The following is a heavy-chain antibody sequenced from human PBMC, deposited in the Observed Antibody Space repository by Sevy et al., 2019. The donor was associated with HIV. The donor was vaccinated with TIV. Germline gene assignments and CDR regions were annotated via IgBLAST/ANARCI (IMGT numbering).Heavy chain of an antibody. CDR3: ARDKDYDILTGYYWGYFDY. V-gene: IGHV3-64*01. CDR1: GFTFSSYA. D-gene: IGHD3-9*01. CDR2: ISSNGGST. Sequence: GGSLRLSCAASGFTFSSYAMHWVRQAPGKGLEYVSAISSNGGSTYYANSVKGRFTISRDNSKNTLYLQMGSLRAEDMAVYYCARDKDYDILTGYYWGYFDYWGQGTLVTVSS. J-gene: IGHJ4*02.